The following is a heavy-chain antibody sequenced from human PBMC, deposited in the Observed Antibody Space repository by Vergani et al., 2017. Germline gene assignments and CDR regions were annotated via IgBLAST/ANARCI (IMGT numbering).Heavy chain of an antibody. V-gene: IGHV4-59*01. CDR3: ARTGPKYCSGGSCYLDY. Sequence: QVQLQESGPGLVKPSETLSLTCTVSGGSISSYYWSWIRQPPGKGLEWIGYIYYSGSTNYNPSLKSRVTISVDTSKSQFSLKLSAVTAADTAVYYCARTGPKYCSGGSCYLDYWGQGTLVTVSS. CDR2: IYYSGST. CDR1: GGSISSYY. D-gene: IGHD2-15*01. J-gene: IGHJ4*02.